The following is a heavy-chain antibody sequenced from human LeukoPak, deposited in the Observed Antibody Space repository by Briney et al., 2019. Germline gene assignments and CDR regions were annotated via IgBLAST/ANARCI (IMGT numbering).Heavy chain of an antibody. CDR1: GFTFSSYW. CDR2: IKEDGSER. J-gene: IGHJ4*02. Sequence: PGGSLRLSCAASGFTFSSYWMSWVRQAPGKGLEWVAIIKEDGSERNYVDSVKGRFTIPRDNAKNSLYLQMNRLRAEDAAADYCARGGGRHVEYWGQGNLVTVSS. V-gene: IGHV3-7*05. D-gene: IGHD2/OR15-2a*01. CDR3: ARGGGRHVEY.